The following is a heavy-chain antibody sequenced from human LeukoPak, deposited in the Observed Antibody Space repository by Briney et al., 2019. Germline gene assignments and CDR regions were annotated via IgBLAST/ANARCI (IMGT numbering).Heavy chain of an antibody. V-gene: IGHV4-4*07. J-gene: IGHJ4*02. CDR2: MHSSGST. CDR1: GGSISSYY. Sequence: SETLSLTCTVSGGSISSYYWSWIRQPSGKGLEWIGRMHSSGSTNYNPSIKSRVTMSLDTSKNQFSLKVDSVTAADTAMYYCAREAVHYGSGSHDYWGQGPLVAVYS. CDR3: AREAVHYGSGSHDY. D-gene: IGHD3-10*01.